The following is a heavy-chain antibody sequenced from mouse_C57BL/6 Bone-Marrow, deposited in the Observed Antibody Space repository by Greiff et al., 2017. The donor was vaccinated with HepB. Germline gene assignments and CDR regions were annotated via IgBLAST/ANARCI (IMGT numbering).Heavy chain of an antibody. CDR3: TRSYGSSAAY. V-gene: IGHV14-4*01. D-gene: IGHD1-1*01. Sequence: EVQLQESGAELVRPGASVKLSCTASGFNIKDDYMHWVKQRPEQGLEWIGWIDPENGDTEYASKFQGKATITADTSSNTAYLQLSSLTSEDTAVYYCTRSYGSSAAYWGQGTLVTVSA. J-gene: IGHJ3*01. CDR1: GFNIKDDY. CDR2: IDPENGDT.